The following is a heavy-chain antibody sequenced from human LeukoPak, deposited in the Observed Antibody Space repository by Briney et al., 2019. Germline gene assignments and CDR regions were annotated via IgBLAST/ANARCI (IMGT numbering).Heavy chain of an antibody. D-gene: IGHD3-10*01. Sequence: SVKVSCKASGGTFSSYAISWVRQAPGQGLEWMGGIIPIFGTANYAQKFQGRLTITTDESSSTAYMELSDLRSDDTAVYYCATSESGRSWDWFAPWGQGTLVSVSS. CDR2: IIPIFGTA. CDR3: ATSESGRSWDWFAP. CDR1: GGTFSSYA. J-gene: IGHJ5*02. V-gene: IGHV1-69*05.